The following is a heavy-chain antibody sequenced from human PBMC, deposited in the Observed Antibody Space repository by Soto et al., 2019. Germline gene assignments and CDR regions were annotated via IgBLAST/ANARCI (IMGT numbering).Heavy chain of an antibody. Sequence: PSETLSLTCTVSGGSISSYYWSWIRKPPGKGLEWIGYIYYSGSTNYNPSLKSRVTISVDTSKSQFSLKLSSVTAADTALYYCAREGYCSGGTCANDAFEIWGQGTMVTVSS. D-gene: IGHD2-15*01. J-gene: IGHJ3*02. CDR2: IYYSGST. CDR1: GGSISSYY. CDR3: AREGYCSGGTCANDAFEI. V-gene: IGHV4-59*01.